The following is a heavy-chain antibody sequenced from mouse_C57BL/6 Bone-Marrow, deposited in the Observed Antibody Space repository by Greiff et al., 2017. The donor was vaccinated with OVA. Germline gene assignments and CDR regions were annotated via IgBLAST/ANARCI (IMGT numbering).Heavy chain of an antibody. J-gene: IGHJ3*01. CDR1: GYTFTSYW. V-gene: IGHV1-74*01. D-gene: IGHD2-3*01. CDR2: IHPSDSDT. CDR3: AIIGGWLAWFAY. Sequence: QVQLKQPGAELVKPGASVKVSCKASGYTFTSYWMHWVKQRPGQGLEWIGRIHPSDSDTNYNQKFKGKATLTVDKSSSTAYMQLSSLTSEDSAVYYCAIIGGWLAWFAYWGQGTLVTVSA.